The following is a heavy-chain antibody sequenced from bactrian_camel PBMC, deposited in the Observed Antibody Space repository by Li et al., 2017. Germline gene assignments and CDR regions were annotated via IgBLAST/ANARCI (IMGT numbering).Heavy chain of an antibody. J-gene: IGHJ7*01. V-gene: IGHV3S53*01. CDR2: IGGDGKT. Sequence: VESGGGSVQSGGSLRLSCVGSRYSRYCMAWFRQAPGQEREGIASIGGDGKTNYSDAVKGRFTISRDSAKSTAYLQLNSLESEDMAMYYCTTGWIWYGLDSWGKGTQVTVS. CDR1: RYSRYC. D-gene: IGHD5*01.